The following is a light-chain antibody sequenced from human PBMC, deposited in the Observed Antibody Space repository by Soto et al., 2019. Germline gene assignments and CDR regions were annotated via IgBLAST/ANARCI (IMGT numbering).Light chain of an antibody. J-gene: IGKJ1*01. CDR2: GAF. CDR1: QSVNSRY. CDR3: QQSPGT. V-gene: IGKV3-20*01. Sequence: MVLTQSPGNLSLSPGERATLSCRASQSVNSRYLAWYQQKPGQAPRLVIYGAFTRATSIPDRFIGSGSGTDFSLTISRLEPEDFAVYYCQQSPGTFGQGPRWIS.